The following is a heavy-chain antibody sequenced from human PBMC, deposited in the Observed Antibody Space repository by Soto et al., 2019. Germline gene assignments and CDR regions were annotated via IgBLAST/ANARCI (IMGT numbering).Heavy chain of an antibody. J-gene: IGHJ5*02. D-gene: IGHD3-3*01. CDR1: GVSISSYY. Sequence: XETLSLTCTVSGVSISSYYWTWIRQPAGKGLEWIGRVYSSGGTHYNPSLKSRVTISLDTSKNQFSLRLLSVTDADTAVYYCARGQRFSDWFDHWGQGTLVTVSS. CDR3: ARGQRFSDWFDH. CDR2: VYSSGGT. V-gene: IGHV4-4*07.